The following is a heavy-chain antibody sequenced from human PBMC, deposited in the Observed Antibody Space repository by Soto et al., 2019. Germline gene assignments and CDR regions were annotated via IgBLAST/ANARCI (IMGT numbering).Heavy chain of an antibody. Sequence: GGSLRLSGVASGFSFDNYAMSWVRQAPGKALEWVSAIKSDGSSTYYAASVKDRFIISRDNSKNTLYLQLNSLRAEDTAVYYCAQLGLMTFSHKHYFNHWGRGTLVTVSS. D-gene: IGHD3-16*01. V-gene: IGHV3-23*01. CDR3: AQLGLMTFSHKHYFNH. CDR1: GFSFDNYA. J-gene: IGHJ4*02. CDR2: IKSDGSST.